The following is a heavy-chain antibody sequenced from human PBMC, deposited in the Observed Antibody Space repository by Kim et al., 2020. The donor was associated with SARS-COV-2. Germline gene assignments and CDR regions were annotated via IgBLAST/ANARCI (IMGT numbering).Heavy chain of an antibody. D-gene: IGHD3-22*01. CDR3: ARWGENSDYYVSSCPDAFDI. CDR2: IIPIFGTA. V-gene: IGHV1-69*05. Sequence: SVKVSCKASGGTFSSYAISWVRQAPGQGLEWMGVIIPIFGTANYAQKFQGRVTITTDESTSTAYMEMSSLRSEDTAVYYCARWGENSDYYVSSCPDAFDIWGQGTMVTVSS. J-gene: IGHJ3*02. CDR1: GGTFSSYA.